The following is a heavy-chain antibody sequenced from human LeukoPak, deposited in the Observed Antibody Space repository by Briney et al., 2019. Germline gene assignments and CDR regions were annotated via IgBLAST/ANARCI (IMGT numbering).Heavy chain of an antibody. D-gene: IGHD4-17*01. CDR2: IYSSGST. CDR3: ARDLYGTFDP. J-gene: IGHJ5*02. Sequence: PSETLSLTCTVSGGSISSYYWNWIRQPPGKGLEWIGHIYSSGSTKYNPSLKSRVTMSVDTSKNQFSLKLSSVTAADTAVYYCARDLYGTFDPWGQGTLVTVSS. CDR1: GGSISSYY. V-gene: IGHV4-59*12.